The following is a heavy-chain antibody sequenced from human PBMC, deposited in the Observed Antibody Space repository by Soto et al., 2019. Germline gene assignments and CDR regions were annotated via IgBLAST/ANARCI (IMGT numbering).Heavy chain of an antibody. D-gene: IGHD2-21*02. J-gene: IGHJ6*02. CDR2: IYYSGST. V-gene: IGHV4-59*11. CDR3: ARVCGGDCHYGMDI. Sequence: PSETLSLTCTVSGGSISSHYCSWILQPPGKGLEWIGYIYYSGSTYYNPSLKSRVTISVDTSKNQFSLKLSSVTAADTAVYYCARVCGGDCHYGMDIWGQGTTVTV. CDR1: GGSISSHY.